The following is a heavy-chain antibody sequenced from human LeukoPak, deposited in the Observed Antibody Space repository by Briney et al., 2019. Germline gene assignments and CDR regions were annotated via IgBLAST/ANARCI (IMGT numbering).Heavy chain of an antibody. J-gene: IGHJ3*02. Sequence: SETLSLTCTVSGGSISSYYRSWIRQPAGKGLEWIGRIYTSGSTNYNPSLKSRVTMSVDTSKNQFSLKLSSVTAADTAVYYCARVSGYSSSWYGGFYAFDIWGQGTMVTVSS. CDR2: IYTSGST. V-gene: IGHV4-4*07. D-gene: IGHD6-13*01. CDR3: ARVSGYSSSWYGGFYAFDI. CDR1: GGSISSYY.